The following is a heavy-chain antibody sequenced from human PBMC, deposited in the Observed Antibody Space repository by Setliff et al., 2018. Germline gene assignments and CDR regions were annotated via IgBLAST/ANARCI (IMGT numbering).Heavy chain of an antibody. J-gene: IGHJ4*02. CDR2: IRYDGTTE. CDR3: SRDLQGSDDYVVDY. V-gene: IGHV3-30*02. Sequence: PGGSLRLSCAASGFTFSSYGMHWVRQAPGKGLEWVAFIRYDGTTESYADSVRGRFTISRDNAENSLTLQMNSLRVEDTAVYYCSRDLQGSDDYVVDYWGQGTLVTVSS. D-gene: IGHD4-17*01. CDR1: GFTFSSYG.